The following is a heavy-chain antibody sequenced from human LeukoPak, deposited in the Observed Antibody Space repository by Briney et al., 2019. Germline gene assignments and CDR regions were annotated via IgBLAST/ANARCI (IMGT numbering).Heavy chain of an antibody. Sequence: PSETLSLTCAVYGGPFSGYYWSWIRQPPGKGLEWIGEINHSGSTNYNPSLKSRVTISVDTSKNQFSLKLSSVTAAGTAVYYCARGRRIQLWLRAFDIWGQGTMVTVSS. CDR3: ARGRRIQLWLRAFDI. V-gene: IGHV4-34*01. J-gene: IGHJ3*02. D-gene: IGHD5-18*01. CDR2: INHSGST. CDR1: GGPFSGYY.